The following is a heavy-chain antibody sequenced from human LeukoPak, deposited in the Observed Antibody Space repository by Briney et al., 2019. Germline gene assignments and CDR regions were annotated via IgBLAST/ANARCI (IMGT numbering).Heavy chain of an antibody. J-gene: IGHJ6*02. D-gene: IGHD3-10*01. CDR1: GGSISSHY. Sequence: SETLSLTCSVSGGSISSHYWSWIRQPPGKGLEWIGCTYNSGSTKYNPSLESRVTISEDTSKNHFSLNLRSVTAADTAVYYCTRASSGAIFYYGMDVWGRGTTVTVSS. CDR3: TRASSGAIFYYGMDV. V-gene: IGHV4-59*11. CDR2: TYNSGST.